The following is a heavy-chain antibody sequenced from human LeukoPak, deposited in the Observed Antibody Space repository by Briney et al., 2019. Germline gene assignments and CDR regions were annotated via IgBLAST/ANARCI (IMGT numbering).Heavy chain of an antibody. Sequence: ASVKVSCKASGYTFTGYYMHWVRQAPGQGLEWMGWINPNSGGTNYAQKFQGRVTTTRDTSISTAYMELSRLRSDDTAVYYCARDSYDYVWGSYRYDAFDIWGQGTMVTVSS. CDR2: INPNSGGT. V-gene: IGHV1-2*02. CDR3: ARDSYDYVWGSYRYDAFDI. J-gene: IGHJ3*02. D-gene: IGHD3-16*02. CDR1: GYTFTGYY.